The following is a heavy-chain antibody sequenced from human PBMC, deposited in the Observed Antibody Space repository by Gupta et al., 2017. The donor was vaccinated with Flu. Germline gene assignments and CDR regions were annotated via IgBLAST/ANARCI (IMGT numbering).Heavy chain of an antibody. CDR2: NYYSGVT. Sequence: QVQLQEAGPGLVKPSETLSLTCPVSGISISNYYWSWIRQPPGKGLEWIGYNYYSGVTNYHPSLKSRVTISVDTSKNLFSLKLSSVTAADTAVYYCARGDYGSGKDRALDYWGQGTLVTVSS. CDR3: ARGDYGSGKDRALDY. J-gene: IGHJ4*02. V-gene: IGHV4-59*01. CDR1: GISISNYY. D-gene: IGHD3-10*01.